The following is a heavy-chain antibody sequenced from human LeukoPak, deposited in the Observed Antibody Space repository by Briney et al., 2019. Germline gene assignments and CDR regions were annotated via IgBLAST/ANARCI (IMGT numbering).Heavy chain of an antibody. CDR2: ISAYNGNT. CDR1: GYTFTSYG. CDR3: ARDDIYDATPPLDY. J-gene: IGHJ4*02. V-gene: IGHV1-18*04. Sequence: ASVKVSCKASGYTFTSYGISWVRQAPGQGLEWMGWISAYNGNTNYAQKLQGRVTMTTDTSTSTAYMELRSLRSDDTAVYYCARDDIYDATPPLDYWGQGTLVTVSS. D-gene: IGHD3-22*01.